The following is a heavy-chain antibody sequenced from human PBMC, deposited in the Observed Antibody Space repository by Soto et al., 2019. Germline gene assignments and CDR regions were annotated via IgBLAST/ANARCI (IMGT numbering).Heavy chain of an antibody. CDR2: ISYDGSNK. D-gene: IGHD1-26*01. Sequence: QVQLVESGGGVVQPGRSLRLSCAASGFTFSSYGMHWVRQAPGKGLEWVAVISYDGSNKYYADSVKGRFTISRDNSKNKLYLQMNSLIAEGTAVYYCAKDRPSGSRPYYYGMDVWGQGTTVTVSS. V-gene: IGHV3-30*18. CDR3: AKDRPSGSRPYYYGMDV. J-gene: IGHJ6*02. CDR1: GFTFSSYG.